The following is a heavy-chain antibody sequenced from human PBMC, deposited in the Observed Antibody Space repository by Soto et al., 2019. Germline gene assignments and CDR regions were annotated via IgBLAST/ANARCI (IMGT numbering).Heavy chain of an antibody. CDR3: EFGPGDYYGMDV. CDR2: ISGSGHST. V-gene: IGHV3-23*01. Sequence: GGSLRLSCAASGFTFNNYAMAWVRQAPGKGLEWVSSISGSGHSTYHADSVTGRFTISRDNSKNTLYLQMNSLRAEDTAVYYCEFGPGDYYGMDVWGQGTTVTVSS. D-gene: IGHD3-10*01. J-gene: IGHJ6*02. CDR1: GFTFNNYA.